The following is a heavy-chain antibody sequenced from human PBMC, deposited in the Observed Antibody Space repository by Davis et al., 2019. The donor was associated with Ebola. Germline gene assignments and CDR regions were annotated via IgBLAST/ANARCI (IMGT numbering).Heavy chain of an antibody. J-gene: IGHJ4*02. D-gene: IGHD6-19*01. CDR3: ARGEYSSGWYYFDY. V-gene: IGHV3-30-3*01. CDR1: GFTFSSYA. CDR2: ISYDGSNK. Sequence: GGSLRLSCAASGFTFSSYAMHWVRQAPGKGLEWVAVISYDGSNKYYADSVKGRFTISRDNSKNTLYLQMNSLRAEDTAVYYCARGEYSSGWYYFDYWGQGTLVTVSS.